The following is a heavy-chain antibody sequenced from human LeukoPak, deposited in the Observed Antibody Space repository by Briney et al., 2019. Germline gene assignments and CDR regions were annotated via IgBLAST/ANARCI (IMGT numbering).Heavy chain of an antibody. CDR3: ARDARGIAADYYYYGMDV. CDR1: GFTFSSYS. Sequence: GGSLRLSCAASGFTFSSYSMSWIRQAPGKGLEWVSYISSSGSTIYYADSVKGRFTISRDNAKNSLYLQMNSLRAEDTAVYYCARDARGIAADYYYYGMDVWGQGTTVTVSS. D-gene: IGHD6-13*01. CDR2: ISSSGSTI. J-gene: IGHJ6*02. V-gene: IGHV3-48*04.